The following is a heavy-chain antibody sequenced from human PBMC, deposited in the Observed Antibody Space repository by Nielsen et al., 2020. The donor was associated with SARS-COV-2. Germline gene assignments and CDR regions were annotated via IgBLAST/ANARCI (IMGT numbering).Heavy chain of an antibody. D-gene: IGHD1-26*01. CDR1: GSTFSSYW. Sequence: GESLKISCAASGSTFSSYWMSWVRQAPGKGLEWVANIKQDGSEKYYVDSVKGRFTISRDNAKNSLYLQMNSLRAEDTAVYYCAREGDLLGGTDYWGQGTLVTVSS. CDR3: AREGDLLGGTDY. V-gene: IGHV3-7*01. J-gene: IGHJ4*02. CDR2: IKQDGSEK.